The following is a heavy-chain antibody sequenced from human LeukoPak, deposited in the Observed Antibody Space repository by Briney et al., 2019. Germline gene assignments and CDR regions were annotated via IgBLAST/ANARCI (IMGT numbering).Heavy chain of an antibody. Sequence: GGSLRLSCAASGFTFDDYAMHWVRQAPGKGLEWVSLISWDGGSTYYADSVKGRFTISRDNSKNSLYLQTNSLRAEDTALYYCAKEDSEQLEDYHYYYMDVWGKGTTVTVSS. CDR1: GFTFDDYA. V-gene: IGHV3-43D*03. D-gene: IGHD6-13*01. CDR3: AKEDSEQLEDYHYYYMDV. J-gene: IGHJ6*03. CDR2: ISWDGGST.